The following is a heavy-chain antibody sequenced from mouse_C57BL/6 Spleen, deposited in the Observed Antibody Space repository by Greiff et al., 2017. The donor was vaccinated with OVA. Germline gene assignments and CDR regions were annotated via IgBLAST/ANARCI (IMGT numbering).Heavy chain of an antibody. CDR2: IYPSDSET. V-gene: IGHV1-61*01. D-gene: IGHD1-1*01. J-gene: IGHJ3*01. Sequence: QVQLKQPGAELVRPGSSVKLSCKASGYTFTSYWLDWVKQRPGQGLEWIGNIYPSDSETHYNQKFKDKATLTVDKSSSTAYMQLSSLTSEDSAVYYCARTGYYGGLAYWGQGTLVTVSA. CDR3: ARTGYYGGLAY. CDR1: GYTFTSYW.